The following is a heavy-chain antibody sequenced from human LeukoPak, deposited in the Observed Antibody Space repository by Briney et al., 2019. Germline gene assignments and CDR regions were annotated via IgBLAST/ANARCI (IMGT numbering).Heavy chain of an antibody. D-gene: IGHD3-22*01. Sequence: PGGSLRLPCAASEFTFSSYEMNWVRQAPGKGLEWVSYISSSGSTIYYADSVKGRFTVSRDNAKKSLYLQMNSLRAEATAIYYCATYYYDSSAQRGGDAFDIWGQGTMVTVSS. CDR1: EFTFSSYE. CDR3: ATYYYDSSAQRGGDAFDI. V-gene: IGHV3-48*03. CDR2: ISSSGSTI. J-gene: IGHJ3*02.